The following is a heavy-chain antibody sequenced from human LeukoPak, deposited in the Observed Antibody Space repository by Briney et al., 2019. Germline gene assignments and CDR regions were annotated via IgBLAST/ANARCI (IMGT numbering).Heavy chain of an antibody. CDR1: GFPFIEYS. V-gene: IGHV3-48*01. J-gene: IGHJ4*02. D-gene: IGHD1-1*01. CDR2: IGIDSGNT. Sequence: GGSLRLSCAASGFPFIEYSMNWVRQVPGKGLEWISYIGIDSGNTKYADSVRGRFTISADKAKNSLYLQMNSLRVEDTAVYYCARDHNYAFDNWGQGTLVSVAS. CDR3: ARDHNYAFDN.